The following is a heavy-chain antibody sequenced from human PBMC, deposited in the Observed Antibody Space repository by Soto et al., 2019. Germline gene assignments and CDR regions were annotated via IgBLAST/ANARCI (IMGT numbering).Heavy chain of an antibody. J-gene: IGHJ4*02. Sequence: SCAASGFTFSNYGMYWVRQAPGKGLEWVAFISYDGSSKFYADSVKGRFTISRDNSRNTLFLQMNSLRAEDTAVYYCARDYYKYYDSSGYYRSPAYWGQGTLVTVSS. CDR3: ARDYYKYYDSSGYYRSPAY. CDR1: GFTFSNYG. D-gene: IGHD3-22*01. CDR2: ISYDGSSK. V-gene: IGHV3-30*03.